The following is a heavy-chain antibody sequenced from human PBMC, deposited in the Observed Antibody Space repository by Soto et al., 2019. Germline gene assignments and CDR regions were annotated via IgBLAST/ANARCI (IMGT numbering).Heavy chain of an antibody. Sequence: PGGCLRRSCTASGFTVGGYAMRWVRQAPGKGLEWVGFIRSKAYGGTTEYAASVKGRFTISRDDSKSIAYLQMNSLKTEDTAVYYCTRDYSSGYYYYGMDVWGQGTTVTVSS. J-gene: IGHJ6*01. V-gene: IGHV3-49*04. CDR3: TRDYSSGYYYYGMDV. CDR1: GFTVGGYA. CDR2: IRSKAYGGTT. D-gene: IGHD6-19*01.